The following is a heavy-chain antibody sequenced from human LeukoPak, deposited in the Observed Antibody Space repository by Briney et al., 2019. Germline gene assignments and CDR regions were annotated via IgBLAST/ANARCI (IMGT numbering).Heavy chain of an antibody. Sequence: GGSLRLSCAASGFTFSSYGMHWVRQAPGKGLEWVAVISYDGSNKYYADSVRGRFTISRDNAKNSLYLQMKSLRDEDTAIYYCARDYGDLPARVSYFDYWGQGTLVTVSS. CDR2: ISYDGSNK. CDR3: ARDYGDLPARVSYFDY. D-gene: IGHD4-17*01. J-gene: IGHJ4*02. V-gene: IGHV3-30*03. CDR1: GFTFSSYG.